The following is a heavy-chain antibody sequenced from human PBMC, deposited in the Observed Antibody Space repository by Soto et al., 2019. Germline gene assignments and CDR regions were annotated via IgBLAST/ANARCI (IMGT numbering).Heavy chain of an antibody. CDR1: GFTFSNYA. D-gene: IGHD3-9*01. CDR2: ISGSGAST. Sequence: GGSLRLSCVTSGFTFSNYAMSWVRQAPGRGLEWVSSISGSGASTYYADSVKGRFTISRDNSKNTLHLQMSTLRAEDTAVYYCSKDPAYDILTGPENWFDPWGQGTLVTVSS. J-gene: IGHJ5*02. V-gene: IGHV3-23*01. CDR3: SKDPAYDILTGPENWFDP.